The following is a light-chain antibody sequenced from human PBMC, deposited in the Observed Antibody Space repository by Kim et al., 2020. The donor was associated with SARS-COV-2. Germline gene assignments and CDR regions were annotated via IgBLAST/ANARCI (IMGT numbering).Light chain of an antibody. CDR2: YKSDSNN. CDR3: AILYSNTWV. J-gene: IGLJ3*02. CDR1: SCIHVAIYN. Sequence: LLSCIHVAIYNIFSYQQEPGSLPRDLLRYKSDSNNEQGSGVPIRFSGSKDASTNAGLLLISGLQSEDEADDFCAILYSNTWVFGGGTKVTVL. V-gene: IGLV5-39*01.